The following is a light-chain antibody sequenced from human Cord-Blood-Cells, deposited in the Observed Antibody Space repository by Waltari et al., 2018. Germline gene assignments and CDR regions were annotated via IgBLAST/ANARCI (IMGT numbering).Light chain of an antibody. CDR2: GNS. CDR3: QSYDSSHNYV. Sequence: QSVLTQPPSVSGAPGQRVTISCTGSISNIGAGYDVHWYQQLPGTAPKLLIYGNSNRPSGVPDRFSGSKSGTSASLAITVLQAEDEADYYCQSYDSSHNYVFGTGTKFTVL. J-gene: IGLJ1*01. CDR1: ISNIGAGYD. V-gene: IGLV1-40*01.